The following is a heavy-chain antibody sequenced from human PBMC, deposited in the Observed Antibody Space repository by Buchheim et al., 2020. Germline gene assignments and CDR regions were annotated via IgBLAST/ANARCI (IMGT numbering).Heavy chain of an antibody. J-gene: IGHJ4*02. CDR2: INPNSGGT. V-gene: IGHV1-2*02. D-gene: IGHD3-22*01. Sequence: QVQLVQSGAEVKKPGASVKVSCKASGYTFTGYYMHWVRQAPGQGLEWMGWINPNSGGTNSAQKFQGRVTMTRDTSISTAYMELSRLTSDDTAVYYCARAEDTSGYHSAHWRQGTL. CDR1: GYTFTGYY. CDR3: ARAEDTSGYHSAH.